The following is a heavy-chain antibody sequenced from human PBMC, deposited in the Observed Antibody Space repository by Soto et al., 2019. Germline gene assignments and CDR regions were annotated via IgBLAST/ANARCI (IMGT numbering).Heavy chain of an antibody. V-gene: IGHV4-61*08. CDR1: GDSVTSAGYY. CDR2: ISHSGRT. CDR3: ARDFHMNGYDLGWLAP. Sequence: QVQLQESGPGLVKPSETLSLTCTVTGDSVTSAGYYWTWIRQSPGKGLEWIGYISHSGRTTYNPSLKTRVTISLDMPNDQYSLRLSSVNAADTAVSYCARDFHMNGYDLGWLAPWGQGILVTVSS. D-gene: IGHD5-12*01. J-gene: IGHJ5*02.